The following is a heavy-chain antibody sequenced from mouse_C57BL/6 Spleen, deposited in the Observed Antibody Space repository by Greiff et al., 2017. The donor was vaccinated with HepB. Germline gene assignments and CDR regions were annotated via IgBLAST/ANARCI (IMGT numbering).Heavy chain of an antibody. D-gene: IGHD2-1*01. V-gene: IGHV14-1*01. J-gene: IGHJ1*03. CDR3: TEGVYYGNYDWYFDV. CDR2: IDPEDGDT. CDR1: GFNFKDYY. Sequence: EVMLVESGAELVRPGASVKLSCTASGFNFKDYYMHWVKQRPEQGLEWIGRIDPEDGDTEYAPKFQGKATMTADTSSNTAYLQLSSLTSEDTAVYYCTEGVYYGNYDWYFDVWGTGTTVTVSS.